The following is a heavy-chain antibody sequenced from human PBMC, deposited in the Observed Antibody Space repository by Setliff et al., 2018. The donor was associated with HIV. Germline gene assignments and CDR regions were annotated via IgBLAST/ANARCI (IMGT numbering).Heavy chain of an antibody. CDR2: IYSTGSA. J-gene: IGHJ3*02. V-gene: IGHV4-59*11. Sequence: SETLSLTCTVSGPSINIHYWSWIRQSPGKAFEWIGYIYSTGSANSNASLRSRVMISVDTSKNQFSLKLSSVTAADSAVYYCARDYYNFQDMWGQGTMVTVSS. D-gene: IGHD3-3*01. CDR1: GPSINIHY. CDR3: ARDYYNFQDM.